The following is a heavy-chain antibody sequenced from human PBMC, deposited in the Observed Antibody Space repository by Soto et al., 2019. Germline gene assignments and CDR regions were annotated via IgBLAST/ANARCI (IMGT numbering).Heavy chain of an antibody. CDR3: AGDVKWAAAGNSNHYYYGMDV. D-gene: IGHD6-13*01. CDR1: GGTFSSYA. Sequence: QVQLVQSGAEVKKPGSSVKVSCKASGGTFSSYAISWVRQAPGQGLEWMGGIIPIFGTANYAQKFQGRVTITADESTSTAYMELSSLRSEDTAVYYCAGDVKWAAAGNSNHYYYGMDVWGQGTTVTVSS. J-gene: IGHJ6*02. V-gene: IGHV1-69*01. CDR2: IIPIFGTA.